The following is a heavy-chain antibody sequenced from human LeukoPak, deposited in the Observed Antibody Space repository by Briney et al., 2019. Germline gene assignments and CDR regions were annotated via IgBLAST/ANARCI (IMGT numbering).Heavy chain of an antibody. CDR2: INSGRSTK. CDR1: GFTFSSYS. D-gene: IGHD3-16*02. CDR3: ASEVNGRYDQFEH. Sequence: LSGGSLRLSCAASGFTFSSYSMDWVRQAPGKGLEWVSYINSGRSTKYYADSVKGRFTISRDNAKNSLYLQMNSLRAEDTAVYSCASEVNGRYDQFEHWGQGTLVTVSS. J-gene: IGHJ4*02. V-gene: IGHV3-48*01.